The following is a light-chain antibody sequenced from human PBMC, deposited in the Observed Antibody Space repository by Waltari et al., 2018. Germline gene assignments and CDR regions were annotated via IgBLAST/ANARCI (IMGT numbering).Light chain of an antibody. CDR1: QSISRN. J-gene: IGKJ3*01. CDR3: QQYNNWPL. CDR2: GAS. Sequence: EIVMTQSPATLSVSPGERATLSCRVSQSISRNLAWYQQKPGQAPRLLIYGASTRATGIPARFSGSGSGTEFTLTISSLQSEDFAVYYCQQYNNWPLFGPGTKVDIK. V-gene: IGKV3-15*01.